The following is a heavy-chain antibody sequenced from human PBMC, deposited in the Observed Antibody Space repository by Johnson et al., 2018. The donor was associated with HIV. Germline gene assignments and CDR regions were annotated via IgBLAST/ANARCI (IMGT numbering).Heavy chain of an antibody. CDR2: IWYNGSNK. V-gene: IGHV3-33*01. Sequence: QVQLVESGGGVVQPGRSLRLSCAASGFTFSNYAMHWVRQAPGKGLEWVAVIWYNGSNKHYAGSVKGRFTISRDNSKNTLYLQMNSLRVEDTAVYYCARDPAAAALRAFDIWGQGTMVTVAS. CDR1: GFTFSNYA. CDR3: ARDPAAAALRAFDI. J-gene: IGHJ3*02. D-gene: IGHD6-13*01.